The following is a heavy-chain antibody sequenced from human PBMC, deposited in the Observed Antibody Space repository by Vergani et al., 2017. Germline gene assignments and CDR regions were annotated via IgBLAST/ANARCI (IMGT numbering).Heavy chain of an antibody. Sequence: QVQVQESGPGLVKPSQTLSLTCTVSGVSIDTGRYWWSWIRQPAGQALEWIGRIYTTGGTNYNPSFRSRVTMSRDASKNQFSLKLAAVTAADTAVYYCARDFDSVPESYRQGAFDIWGQGTRVTVSS. CDR3: ARDFDSVPESYRQGAFDI. CDR1: GVSIDTGRYW. V-gene: IGHV4-61*02. D-gene: IGHD3-16*02. J-gene: IGHJ3*02. CDR2: IYTTGGT.